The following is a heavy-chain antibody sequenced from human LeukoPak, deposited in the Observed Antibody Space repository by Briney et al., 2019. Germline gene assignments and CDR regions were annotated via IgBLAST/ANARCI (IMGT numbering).Heavy chain of an antibody. CDR2: INPSGGST. CDR3: AREKVRQSGMDV. Sequence: ASVKVSCKASGYTFTSYYMHWVRQAPGQGLEWMGIINPSGGSTSYAQKFQGRVTMTRGTSISTAYMELSRLRSDDTAVYYCAREKVRQSGMDVWGQGTTVTVSS. CDR1: GYTFTSYY. D-gene: IGHD2-2*01. V-gene: IGHV1-46*01. J-gene: IGHJ6*02.